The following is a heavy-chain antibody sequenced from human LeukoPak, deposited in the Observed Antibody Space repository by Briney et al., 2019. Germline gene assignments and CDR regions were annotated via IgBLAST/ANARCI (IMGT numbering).Heavy chain of an antibody. CDR3: AAIAAAALY. CDR2: IRYDESYQ. V-gene: IGHV3-30*02. J-gene: IGHJ4*02. D-gene: IGHD6-25*01. Sequence: GGSLRLSCAASGFTFSGYGMHWVRQAPGKGLEWVAYIRYDESYQYYVDSVRGRFTISRDNSKNMLFLQMNSLGAEGTAVYYCAAIAAAALYWGQGTQVTVSS. CDR1: GFTFSGYG.